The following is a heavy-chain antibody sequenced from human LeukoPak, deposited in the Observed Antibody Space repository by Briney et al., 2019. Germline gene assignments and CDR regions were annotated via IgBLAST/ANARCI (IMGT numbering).Heavy chain of an antibody. CDR1: GGTFSSYA. CDR2: MNPNSGNT. J-gene: IGHJ6*03. D-gene: IGHD3/OR15-3a*01. CDR3: ARALSWTTNSYYYMDV. V-gene: IGHV1-8*02. Sequence: GSSVKVSCKASGGTFSSYAISWVRQATGQGLEWMGWMNPNSGNTGYAQKFQGRVTMTKNTSITTAYMELSSLRSEDTAVYYCARALSWTTNSYYYMDVWGKGTTVTVSS.